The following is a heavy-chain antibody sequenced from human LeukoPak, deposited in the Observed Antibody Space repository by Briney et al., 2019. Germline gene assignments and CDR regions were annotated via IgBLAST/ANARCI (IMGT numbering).Heavy chain of an antibody. CDR1: GGSISSYY. D-gene: IGHD3-10*01. Sequence: SETLSLTCTVSGGSISSYYWSWIRQPPGKGLEWIGYIYYSGSTNYSPSLKSRVTISVDKSKNQFSLKLSSVTAADTAVYYCARERDYYGSGSSRCDYWGQGTLVTVSS. CDR2: IYYSGST. J-gene: IGHJ4*02. CDR3: ARERDYYGSGSSRCDY. V-gene: IGHV4-59*12.